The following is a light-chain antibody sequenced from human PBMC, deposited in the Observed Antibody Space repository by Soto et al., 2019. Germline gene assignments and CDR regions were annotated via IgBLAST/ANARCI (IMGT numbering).Light chain of an antibody. Sequence: EIVLTQSPGTLSLSPGERATPSCRASQSVSSSYLAWYQQKPGQAPRLLIYGASSRATGIPDRCSGSGSGTDFTLTISRLEPEDFAVYYCQQYGSSAYTFGQGTKLEIK. J-gene: IGKJ2*01. V-gene: IGKV3-20*01. CDR2: GAS. CDR3: QQYGSSAYT. CDR1: QSVSSSY.